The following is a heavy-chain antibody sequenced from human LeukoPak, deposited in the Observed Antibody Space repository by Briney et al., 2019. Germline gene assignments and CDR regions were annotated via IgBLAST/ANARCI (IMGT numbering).Heavy chain of an antibody. CDR2: INPNSGGT. CDR1: GYTFTGYY. J-gene: IGHJ4*02. D-gene: IGHD6-6*01. V-gene: IGHV1-2*02. CDR3: ARIPEYSSSSAHY. Sequence: ASVKVSCKASGYTFTGYYIHWVRQAPGQGLEWMGWINPNSGGTNYAQKFQGRVTMTRDTSISTAYMELSRLRSDDTAVYYCARIPEYSSSSAHYWGQGTLVTVSS.